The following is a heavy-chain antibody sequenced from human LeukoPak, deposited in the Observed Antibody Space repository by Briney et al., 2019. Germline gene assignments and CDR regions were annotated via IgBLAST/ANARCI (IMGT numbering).Heavy chain of an antibody. CDR2: VFYSGCT. CDR3: ARLWSTDCSGGSCPHQPNY. D-gene: IGHD2-15*01. J-gene: IGHJ4*02. Sequence: PSETLSLTCTVSGGSVSSSSYHWGWIRQPPGKGLEWIGSVFYSGCTYYNPSLKSRVTMSVDTSKNQFSLKLSSVIAADTAVYYCARLWSTDCSGGSCPHQPNYWGQGTLVTVSS. CDR1: GGSVSSSSYH. V-gene: IGHV4-39*01.